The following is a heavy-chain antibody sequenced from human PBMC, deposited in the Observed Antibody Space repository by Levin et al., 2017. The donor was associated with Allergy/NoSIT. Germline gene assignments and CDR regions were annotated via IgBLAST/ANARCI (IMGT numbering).Heavy chain of an antibody. CDR2: IYYSGST. CDR3: ARDPVEADFDL. Sequence: SETLSLTCTVSGGSVSSGSYYWSWIRQPPGKGLEWIGYIYYSGSTNYNPSLKSRVTISVDTSKNQFSLKLSSVTAADTAVYYCARDPVEADFDLWGRGTLVTVSS. V-gene: IGHV4-61*01. CDR1: GGSVSSGSYY. J-gene: IGHJ2*01. D-gene: IGHD3-3*01.